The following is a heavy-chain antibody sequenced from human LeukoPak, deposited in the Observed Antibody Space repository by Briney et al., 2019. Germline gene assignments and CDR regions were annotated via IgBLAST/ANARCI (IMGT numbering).Heavy chain of an antibody. CDR1: GGSISSGDYY. CDR3: ARDALYYDGSGSYQL. V-gene: IGHV4-30-4*01. D-gene: IGHD3-10*01. Sequence: SQTLSLTCTVSGGSISSGDYYWSWIRQPPGKGLEWIGYIYYSGSTYYNPSLKSRVTISVDTSKNQFSLKLSSVTAADTAVYYCARDALYYDGSGSYQLWGQGTLVTVSS. CDR2: IYYSGST. J-gene: IGHJ4*02.